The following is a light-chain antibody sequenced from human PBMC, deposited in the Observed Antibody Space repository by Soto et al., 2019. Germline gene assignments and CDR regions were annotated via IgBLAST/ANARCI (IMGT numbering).Light chain of an antibody. Sequence: VVITLSPTTLSVYPGERATLSCRASQSISSNLAWYQQKPGQAPRLLIYGASSRATGIPDRFSGSGSGTDFTLTISRLEPEDFAVYYCQQYGSSGTSGQGSNVDI. V-gene: IGKV3-20*01. CDR2: GAS. CDR1: QSISSN. CDR3: QQYGSSGT. J-gene: IGKJ1*01.